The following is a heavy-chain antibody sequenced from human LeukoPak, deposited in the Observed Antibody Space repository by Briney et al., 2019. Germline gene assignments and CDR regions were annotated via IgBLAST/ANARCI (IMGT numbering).Heavy chain of an antibody. V-gene: IGHV3-30-3*01. D-gene: IGHD6-6*01. CDR3: ARDSIAARPHQTYNWFHP. Sequence: GGSLTLSCAPSGFTFSIYAMHWVRQARGKGPECLAVISDEGNNKYYADSGKSRFTISRVNSKNTLYLQMNSLRAEDTAVYYCARDSIAARPHQTYNWFHPWGQGPVVTVSS. CDR2: ISDEGNNK. J-gene: IGHJ5*02. CDR1: GFTFSIYA.